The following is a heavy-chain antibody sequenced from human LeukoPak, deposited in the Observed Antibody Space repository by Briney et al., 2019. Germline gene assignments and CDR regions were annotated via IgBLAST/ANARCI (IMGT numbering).Heavy chain of an antibody. J-gene: IGHJ4*02. CDR2: ISGSGGST. Sequence: PSGGSLRLSCAASGFTFSSYAMSWVRQAPGKGLEWVSAISGSGGSTYYADSVKGRFTISRDNSKNTLYLQMNSLRAEDTAVYYCAKLGRIIAVAGREDFDYWGQGTLVTVSS. D-gene: IGHD6-19*01. V-gene: IGHV3-23*01. CDR3: AKLGRIIAVAGREDFDY. CDR1: GFTFSSYA.